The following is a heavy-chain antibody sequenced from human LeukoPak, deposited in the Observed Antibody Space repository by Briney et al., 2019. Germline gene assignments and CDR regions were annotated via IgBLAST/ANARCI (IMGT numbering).Heavy chain of an antibody. CDR2: ISSNGGST. Sequence: GGSLRLSCSASGFTFSSYAMHWVRQAPGKGLEYVSAISSNGGSTYYADSVKGRFTISRDNSKNTLYLQMSSLRAEDTAVYYCVREREGSGWYGSWFDPWGQGTLVTVSS. CDR3: VREREGSGWYGSWFDP. CDR1: GFTFSSYA. V-gene: IGHV3-64D*06. D-gene: IGHD6-19*01. J-gene: IGHJ5*02.